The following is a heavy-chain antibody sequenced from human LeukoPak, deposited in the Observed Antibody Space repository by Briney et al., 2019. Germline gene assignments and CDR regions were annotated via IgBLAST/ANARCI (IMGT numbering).Heavy chain of an antibody. Sequence: ASVKVSCKASGGTFSSYAINWVRQAPGQGLEWMGRIIPILGIPNYAQKFQGRVTITADRSTSTAYMELSGLRSEDAAVYYCARVSYYDSSGYPEYFHHWGQGTLVTVSS. V-gene: IGHV1-69*04. CDR2: IIPILGIP. CDR1: GGTFSSYA. J-gene: IGHJ1*01. CDR3: ARVSYYDSSGYPEYFHH. D-gene: IGHD3-22*01.